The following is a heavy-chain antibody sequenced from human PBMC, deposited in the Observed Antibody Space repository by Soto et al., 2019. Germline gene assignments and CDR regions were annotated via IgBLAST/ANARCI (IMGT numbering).Heavy chain of an antibody. CDR1: DGTFSSFV. CDR3: VRALGYSYGLYFDY. D-gene: IGHD5-18*01. V-gene: IGHV1-69*01. J-gene: IGHJ4*02. Sequence: QVQLVQSGAEVKKPGSSVKVSCQASDGTFSSFVISWVRQAPGQGPEWMGEISPVSDTPNYAQKFQGRVTIAADESTSTAFMELRSLRPEDTAVYYCVRALGYSYGLYFDYWGQGTLVTVSS. CDR2: ISPVSDTP.